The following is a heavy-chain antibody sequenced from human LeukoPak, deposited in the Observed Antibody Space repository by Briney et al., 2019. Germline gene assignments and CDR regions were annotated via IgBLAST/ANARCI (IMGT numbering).Heavy chain of an antibody. J-gene: IGHJ4*02. D-gene: IGHD3-10*01. CDR3: ARLDYYVSGSSPDY. V-gene: IGHV5-51*01. Sequence: GASLQFSCQCSGSTFTTYWIGGARPLPGKGLEWMGITHPGDSDTRYSPSFEGQVTISADKSSSTAYLQWSSLKASDTAMYYCARLDYYVSGSSPDYWGQGTLVTVSS. CDR2: THPGDSDT. CDR1: GSTFTTYW.